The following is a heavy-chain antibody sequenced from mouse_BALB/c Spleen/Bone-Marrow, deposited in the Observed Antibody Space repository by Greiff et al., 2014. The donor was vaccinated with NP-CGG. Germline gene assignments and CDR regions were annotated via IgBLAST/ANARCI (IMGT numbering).Heavy chain of an antibody. CDR2: IYPGDGRT. V-gene: IGHV1S33*01. CDR1: GYTFTSYD. CDR3: ARSGDSSGYGFAY. D-gene: IGHD3-2*01. J-gene: IGHJ3*01. Sequence: SGPELVKPGALVKISCKASGYTFTSYDINWVKQRPGQGLEWIGWIYPGDGRTKYNEKFKGKATLTADKSSSTAYMQISSLTSENSAVYFCARSGDSSGYGFAYWGQGTLVTVSA.